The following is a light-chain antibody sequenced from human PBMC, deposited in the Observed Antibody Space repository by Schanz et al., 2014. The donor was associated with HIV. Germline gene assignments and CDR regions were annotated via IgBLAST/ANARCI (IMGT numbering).Light chain of an antibody. CDR1: QSVGSD. Sequence: EIVMTQSPATLSVSPGERATLSCRASQSVGSDLAWYQQTPGLPPRLLISGASTRATGVPARFSGSGSGTEFTLTISSLLSEDFAIYYCQQRSNWPPLTFGGGTKVEIK. V-gene: IGKV3-15*01. J-gene: IGKJ4*01. CDR2: GAS. CDR3: QQRSNWPPLT.